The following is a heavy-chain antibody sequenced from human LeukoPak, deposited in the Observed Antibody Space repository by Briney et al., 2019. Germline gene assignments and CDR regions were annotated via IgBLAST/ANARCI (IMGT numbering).Heavy chain of an antibody. CDR2: IHSSGST. D-gene: IGHD5-18*01. CDR1: GGSISRSTYS. V-gene: IGHV4-61*02. Sequence: KPSETLSLTCTVSGGSISRSTYSWTWIRQPAGKGLEWIGRIHSSGSTHYNPSLKSRVTISVDTSKNHFSLNLSSVTAADTAVYFCARGVLDTAMVRFDYWGQGTLVTVSS. CDR3: ARGVLDTAMVRFDY. J-gene: IGHJ4*02.